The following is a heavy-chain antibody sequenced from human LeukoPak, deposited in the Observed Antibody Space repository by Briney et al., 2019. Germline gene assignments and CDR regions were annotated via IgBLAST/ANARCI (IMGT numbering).Heavy chain of an antibody. CDR1: GFTFSSYG. CDR3: AKGHDFWSGYYPFFDY. Sequence: PGGSLRLSCAASGFTFSSYGMHWVRQAPGKGLEWVAFIRYDGSNKYYADSVKGRFTISRDNSKNTLYLQMNSLRAEDTAVYYCAKGHDFWSGYYPFFDYWGQGTLVTVSS. CDR2: IRYDGSNK. V-gene: IGHV3-30*02. J-gene: IGHJ4*02. D-gene: IGHD3-3*01.